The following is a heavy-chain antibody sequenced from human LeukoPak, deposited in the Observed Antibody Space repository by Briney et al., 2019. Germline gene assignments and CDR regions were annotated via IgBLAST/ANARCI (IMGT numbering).Heavy chain of an antibody. CDR1: GSTFSGCA. Sequence: SVEVSCKASGSTFSGCAISGVRQAPGQGLEWMGGVIPIFGTANYAQKFQGRVTITADKSTRTAYIELSSLRTEDTAVYYCASLGFWSGYHTEIDIWRQGTMVTVSS. J-gene: IGHJ3*02. V-gene: IGHV1-69*06. CDR3: ASLGFWSGYHTEIDI. D-gene: IGHD3-3*01. CDR2: VIPIFGTA.